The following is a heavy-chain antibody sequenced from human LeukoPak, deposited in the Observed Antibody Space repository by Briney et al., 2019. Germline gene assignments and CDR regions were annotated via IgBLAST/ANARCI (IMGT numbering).Heavy chain of an antibody. CDR3: AKSGSGWYGTSY. CDR1: GFTFSSYA. J-gene: IGHJ4*02. V-gene: IGHV3-23*01. Sequence: GGSLRLSCAASGFTFSSYAMSWVRQAPGKGLEWVSASSGSGGSTYYADSVKGRFTISRGNPKNTLYLQMNSLRAEDTAVYYCAKSGSGWYGTSYWGQGTLVTVSS. CDR2: SSGSGGST. D-gene: IGHD6-19*01.